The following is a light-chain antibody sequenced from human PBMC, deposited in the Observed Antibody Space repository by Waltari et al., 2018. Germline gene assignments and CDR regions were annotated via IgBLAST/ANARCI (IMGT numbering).Light chain of an antibody. Sequence: QSALTQPASVSGSPGQSITISCTGSSSDVGRYKFVSWYQQHPGKAPQLMIDGGSQRPSGVSNRLSGSKSGNTASLTISGLRAEDEADYYCCSYAGSSPHVIFGGGTKLTVL. CDR1: SSDVGRYKF. J-gene: IGLJ2*01. V-gene: IGLV2-23*01. CDR3: CSYAGSSPHVI. CDR2: GGS.